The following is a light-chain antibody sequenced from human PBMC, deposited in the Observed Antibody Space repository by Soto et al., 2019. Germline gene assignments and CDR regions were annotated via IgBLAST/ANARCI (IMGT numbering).Light chain of an antibody. CDR3: QHYGSSLLFT. CDR2: GAS. Sequence: EIVLTQSPGTLSLSPGERATLSCRASQSVTSNYLAWYQQKPGQAPRLLIYGASSRATGIPDRFSGSGSGTVFTLIIRRLEPEDFAVYYCQHYGSSLLFTFGPGTKVDIK. J-gene: IGKJ3*01. CDR1: QSVTSNY. V-gene: IGKV3-20*01.